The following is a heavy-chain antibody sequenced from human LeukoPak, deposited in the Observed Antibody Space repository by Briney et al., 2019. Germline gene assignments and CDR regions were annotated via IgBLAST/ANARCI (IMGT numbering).Heavy chain of an antibody. CDR2: IYYSGST. V-gene: IGHV4-59*08. CDR3: ARHRSDSGGWSRDAFDM. J-gene: IGHJ3*02. D-gene: IGHD6-19*01. Sequence: SETLSLTCTVSGGSISSYYWSWIRQPPGKGLEWIGHIYYSGSTNYNPSLKSRVAISVDTSKNQFSLKVSSVTAADTAVYYCARHRSDSGGWSRDAFDMWGQGTMVTVSS. CDR1: GGSISSYY.